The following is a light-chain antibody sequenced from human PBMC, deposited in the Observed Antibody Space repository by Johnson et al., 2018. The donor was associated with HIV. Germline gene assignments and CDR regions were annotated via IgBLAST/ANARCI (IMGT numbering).Light chain of an antibody. V-gene: IGLV1-51*01. CDR1: SFNIGNNY. Sequence: QSVLTQPPSVSAAPGQKVTISCSGSSFNIGNNYVSWYQQLPGTAPKLLIYDNNKRPSGIPDRFSGSKSGTSATLGITGLQTGDEADDYCGTWDNSLGVFYVFGTGTKVTVL. CDR2: DNN. J-gene: IGLJ1*01. CDR3: GTWDNSLGVFYV.